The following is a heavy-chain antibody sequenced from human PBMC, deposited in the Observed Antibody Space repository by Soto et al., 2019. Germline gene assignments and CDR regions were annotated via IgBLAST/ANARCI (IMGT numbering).Heavy chain of an antibody. CDR3: ARAWGYAFDF. V-gene: IGHV4-59*01. CDR2: IYYSGST. J-gene: IGHJ3*01. CDR1: GGSISSYY. D-gene: IGHD7-27*01. Sequence: QVQLQESGPGLVKPSETLSLTCTVSGGSISSYYWSWIRQPPGKGLEWIGYIYYSGSTNYNPSLKSRGTISVDTSKKQFSLRLSSVTAADTAVYYCARAWGYAFDFWGQGTMVTVSS.